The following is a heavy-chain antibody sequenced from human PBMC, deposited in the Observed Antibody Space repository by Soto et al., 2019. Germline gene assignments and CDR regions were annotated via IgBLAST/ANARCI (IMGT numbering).Heavy chain of an antibody. Sequence: EVQLVESGGGLVKPGGSLRLSCAASGFTFSNAWMSWVRQAPGKGLEWVGRIKSKTDGGTTDYAAPVKGRFTISRDDSKNTLYLQMNSLKTEDTAVYYCTTVPTSSDGYFDYWGQGTLVTVSS. D-gene: IGHD6-25*01. CDR2: IKSKTDGGTT. V-gene: IGHV3-15*01. J-gene: IGHJ4*02. CDR1: GFTFSNAW. CDR3: TTVPTSSDGYFDY.